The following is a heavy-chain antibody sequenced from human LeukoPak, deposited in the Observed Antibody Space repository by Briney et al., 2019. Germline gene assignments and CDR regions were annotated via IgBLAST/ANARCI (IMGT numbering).Heavy chain of an antibody. V-gene: IGHV3-7*01. CDR1: GFTFSNFW. Sequence: GGSLRLSCAASGFTFSNFWMSWVRQAPGKGPEWVANIKQDGSEKYYVDSVKGRFTISRDNAKNSLYLQMNSLRAEDTAVYYCARARPLDYWGQGTLVTVSS. CDR3: ARARPLDY. J-gene: IGHJ4*02. CDR2: IKQDGSEK.